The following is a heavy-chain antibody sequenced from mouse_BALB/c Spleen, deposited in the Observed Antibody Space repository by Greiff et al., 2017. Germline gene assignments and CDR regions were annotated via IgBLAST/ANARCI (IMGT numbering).Heavy chain of an antibody. J-gene: IGHJ3*01. Sequence: EVKLQESGGGLVKPGGSLKLSCAASGFTFSDYYMYWVRQTPEKRLEWVATISDGGSYTYYPDSVKGRFTISRDNAKNNLYLQMSSLKSEDTAMYYCARDGNYGSSSWFAYWGQGTLVTVSA. CDR2: ISDGGSYT. V-gene: IGHV5-4*02. CDR1: GFTFSDYY. CDR3: ARDGNYGSSSWFAY. D-gene: IGHD1-1*01.